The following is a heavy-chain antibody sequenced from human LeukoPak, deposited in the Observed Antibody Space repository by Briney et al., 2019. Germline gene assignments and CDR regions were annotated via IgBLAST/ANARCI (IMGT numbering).Heavy chain of an antibody. CDR1: GFSVSSNY. CDR3: ARGAYGSGSHDY. CDR2: IYSGGST. Sequence: GGSLRPSCAASGFSVSSNYMGWVRQAPGKGLEWVSVIYSGGSTYYADSVKGRFTISRDNSKNTLYLQMNSLRAEDTAVYYCARGAYGSGSHDYWGQGTLVTVSS. D-gene: IGHD3-10*01. V-gene: IGHV3-66*01. J-gene: IGHJ4*02.